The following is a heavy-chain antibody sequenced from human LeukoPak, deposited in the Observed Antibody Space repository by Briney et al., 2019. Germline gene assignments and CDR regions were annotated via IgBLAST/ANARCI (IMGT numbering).Heavy chain of an antibody. CDR2: LNPNTGDT. CDR1: GYNFAHYH. J-gene: IGHJ4*02. V-gene: IGHV1-2*02. Sequence: ASVKVSCKASGYNFAHYHTHWVRQAPGQGLEWMGSLNPNTGDTLLAQKFQGRVTMTRDTSITVGYMELSSLTFDDTGVYYCAGDPDSGPDLWGQGTLVTVAS. CDR3: AGDPDSGPDL. D-gene: IGHD2-15*01.